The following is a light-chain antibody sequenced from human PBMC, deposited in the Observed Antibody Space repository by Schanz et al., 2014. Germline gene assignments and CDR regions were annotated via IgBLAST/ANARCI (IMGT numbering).Light chain of an antibody. CDR3: QSYDISLSVLYV. V-gene: IGLV2-14*01. J-gene: IGLJ1*01. CDR1: SSDVGGYNY. CDR2: EVT. Sequence: QSALTQPASVSGSPGQSITISCTGTSSDVGGYNYVSWYQQHPGKAPKLMIYEVTKRPSGVPDRFSGSKSGTSASLAITGLQTEDEADYYCQSYDISLSVLYVFGTGTKLTVL.